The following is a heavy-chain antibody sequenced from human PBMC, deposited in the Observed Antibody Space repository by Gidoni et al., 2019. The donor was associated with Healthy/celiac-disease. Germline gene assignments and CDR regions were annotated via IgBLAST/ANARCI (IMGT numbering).Heavy chain of an antibody. D-gene: IGHD2-2*01. CDR2: IWYDGSNK. Sequence: CAASGFTFSSYGMHWVRQAPGKGLEWVAVIWYDGSNKYYADSVKGRFTISRDNSKNTLYLQMNSLRAEDTAVYYCARDEGGYCSSTSCFPFDYWGQGTLVTVSS. CDR1: GFTFSSYG. V-gene: IGHV3-33*01. J-gene: IGHJ4*02. CDR3: ARDEGGYCSSTSCFPFDY.